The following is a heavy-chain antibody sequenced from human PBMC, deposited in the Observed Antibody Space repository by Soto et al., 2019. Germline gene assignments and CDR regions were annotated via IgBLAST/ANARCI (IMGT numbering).Heavy chain of an antibody. CDR3: ARHGFGPLHGLVDV. D-gene: IGHD3-10*01. J-gene: IGHJ6*02. Sequence: QVQLQESGPGLVKPSETLSLTCTVSGGYITNYYCSWFRQPPGKGLEWIGYINYDGYSAYNLSLKGRVTLSMDASKTQFSLMLESVTATDTAVYYCARHGFGPLHGLVDVWGPGTTVIVSS. CDR2: INYDGYS. V-gene: IGHV4-59*08. CDR1: GGYITNYY.